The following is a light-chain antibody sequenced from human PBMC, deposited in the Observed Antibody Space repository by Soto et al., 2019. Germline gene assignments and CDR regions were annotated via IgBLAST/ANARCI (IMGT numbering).Light chain of an antibody. Sequence: EIVLTQSPATLSLSPGERATLSCRASQSVSSYLAWYQQKPGQAPRLLIYEASNRATGIPARFSGSGSGTDFTLTISRLEPEDFAFYYCQQRSNLLTFGGGTKVEIK. J-gene: IGKJ4*01. CDR1: QSVSSY. V-gene: IGKV3-11*01. CDR3: QQRSNLLT. CDR2: EAS.